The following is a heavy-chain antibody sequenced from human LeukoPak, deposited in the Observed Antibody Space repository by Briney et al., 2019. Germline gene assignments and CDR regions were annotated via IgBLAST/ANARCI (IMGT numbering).Heavy chain of an antibody. Sequence: SETLSLTCAVSGGSISSGGYSWSWIRQPPGKGLEWIGYIYHSGSTYYNPSLKSRVTISVDRSKNQFSLKLSSVTAADTAVYYCARGRGAPLYWYFDLWGRGTLVTVSS. V-gene: IGHV4-30-2*01. J-gene: IGHJ2*01. CDR1: GGSISSGGYS. CDR3: ARGRGAPLYWYFDL. CDR2: IYHSGST. D-gene: IGHD1-26*01.